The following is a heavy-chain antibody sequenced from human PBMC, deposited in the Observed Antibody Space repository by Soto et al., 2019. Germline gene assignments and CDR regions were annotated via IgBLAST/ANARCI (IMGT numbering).Heavy chain of an antibody. CDR3: ARVGRGRFGELVSYFDY. J-gene: IGHJ4*02. D-gene: IGHD3-10*01. CDR2: IYYSGST. V-gene: IGHV4-59*01. CDR1: GGSISSYY. Sequence: QVQLQESGPGLVKPSETLSLTCTVSGGSISSYYWSWIRQPPGKGLEWIGYIYYSGSTNYNPSLQSGVTISVDTSKNQVSLKLSSVTAADTAVYYCARVGRGRFGELVSYFDYWGQGTLVTVSS.